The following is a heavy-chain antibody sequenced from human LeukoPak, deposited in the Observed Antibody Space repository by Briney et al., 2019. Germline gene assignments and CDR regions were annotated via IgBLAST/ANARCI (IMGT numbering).Heavy chain of an antibody. J-gene: IGHJ4*02. V-gene: IGHV7-4-1*02. Sequence: GASVKVSCKASGYTSTSYAMNWVRQAPGQGLEWMGWINTNTGNPTYAQGFTGRFVFSLDTSVSTAYLQISSLKAEDTAVYYCARDNGLLWFGEPEDFYWGQGTLVTVSS. CDR3: ARDNGLLWFGEPEDFY. CDR2: INTNTGNP. CDR1: GYTSTSYA. D-gene: IGHD3-10*01.